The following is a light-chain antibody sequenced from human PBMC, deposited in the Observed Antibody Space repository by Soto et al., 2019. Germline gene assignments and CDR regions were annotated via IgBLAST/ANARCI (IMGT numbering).Light chain of an antibody. CDR1: QSVSTW. CDR2: AAS. Sequence: DLQLTQSPSSLAASVGDRVTITCGASQSVSTWLGWYQQKPDRAPKSLIYAASKLQNGVPSRSNGSGTGTDFTLTIDSLQPEALGTYYCQQYNEYPLTFGGGTKVEI. V-gene: IGKV1D-16*01. J-gene: IGKJ4*01. CDR3: QQYNEYPLT.